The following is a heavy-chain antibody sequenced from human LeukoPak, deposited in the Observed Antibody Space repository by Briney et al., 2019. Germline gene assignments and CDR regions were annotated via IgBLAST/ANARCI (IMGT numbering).Heavy chain of an antibody. CDR2: ISYDGSSK. D-gene: IGHD1-1*01. J-gene: IGHJ4*02. CDR3: ARDLVIFGWNHFDY. V-gene: IGHV3-30*01. Sequence: GGSLRLSCAASGFTFSSYAMHWVRQAPGKGLEWVAVISYDGSSKYYADSVKGRFTISRDNSKNTLYLQMNSLRAEDTAVYYCARDLVIFGWNHFDYWGQGTLVTVSS. CDR1: GFTFSSYA.